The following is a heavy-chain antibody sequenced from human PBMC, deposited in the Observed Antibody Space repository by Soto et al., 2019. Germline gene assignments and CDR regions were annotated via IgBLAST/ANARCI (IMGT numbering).Heavy chain of an antibody. CDR2: INHSGST. D-gene: IGHD2-15*01. J-gene: IGHJ5*02. Sequence: PSDTLSLTCAVYGGTFSGYYWGWIRKPPGKGLEWIGEINHSGSTNYNPSLKSRVTIAVDTSKNQFSLKLSSVTAATTAVYYCARAPPYIVVVDGTRRRFNWFEPWGQGTLVTVTS. CDR1: GGTFSGYY. CDR3: ARAPPYIVVVDGTRRRFNWFEP. V-gene: IGHV4-34*01.